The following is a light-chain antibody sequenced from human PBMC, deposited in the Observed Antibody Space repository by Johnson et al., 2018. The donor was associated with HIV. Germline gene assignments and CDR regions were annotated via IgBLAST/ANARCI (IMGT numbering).Light chain of an antibody. CDR3: GTWGSSLSVFYV. CDR1: SSNIGNNY. Sequence: QSVLTQPPSVSAAPGQKVTIFCSGSSSNIGNNYVSWYQQLPGTAPKLLIYENNKRPSGIPDRFSGSKSGTSATLGITGLQTGDEADYYCGTWGSSLSVFYVFGTGTKVTVL. CDR2: ENN. V-gene: IGLV1-51*02. J-gene: IGLJ1*01.